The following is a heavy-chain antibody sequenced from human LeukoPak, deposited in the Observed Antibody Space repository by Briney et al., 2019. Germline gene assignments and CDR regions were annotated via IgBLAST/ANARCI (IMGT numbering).Heavy chain of an antibody. CDR1: GYTFTSYG. Sequence: ASVKVSRKASGYTFTSYGISWVRQAPGQGLEWMGWISAYNGNTNYAQKLQGRVTMTTDTSTSTAYMELRSLRSDDTAVYYCARDKYCSSTSCYTGFDYWGQGTLVTVSS. V-gene: IGHV1-18*01. CDR3: ARDKYCSSTSCYTGFDY. D-gene: IGHD2-2*02. J-gene: IGHJ4*02. CDR2: ISAYNGNT.